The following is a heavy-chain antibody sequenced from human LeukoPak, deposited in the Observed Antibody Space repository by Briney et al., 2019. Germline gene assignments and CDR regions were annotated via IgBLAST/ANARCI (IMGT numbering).Heavy chain of an antibody. D-gene: IGHD1-26*01. J-gene: IGHJ6*03. CDR2: ISGTSNTI. CDR1: GFTFSSYS. Sequence: PGGSLRLSCVGSGFTFSSYSMNWVRQAPGKGLEWVSYISGTSNTIYYADSVKGRFTVSRDNAKNSLYLQMNSLRDEDTAVYYCARDPYSGSYGDYYYYYMDVWGKGTTVTISS. V-gene: IGHV3-48*02. CDR3: ARDPYSGSYGDYYYYYMDV.